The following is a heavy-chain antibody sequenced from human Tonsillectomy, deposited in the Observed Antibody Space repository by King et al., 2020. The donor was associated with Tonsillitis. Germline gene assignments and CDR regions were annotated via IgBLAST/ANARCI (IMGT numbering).Heavy chain of an antibody. J-gene: IGHJ6*02. Sequence: QLKESGPGLVKPSETLSLTCTVSGGSISSYYWSWIRQPAGKGLEWIGRIYTSGSTNYNPSLKSRVTMSVDTSKNQFSLKLSSVTAADTAVYYCARDGGYCSSTSCYKGYYYYGMDVWGQGTTVTVSS. CDR3: ARDGGYCSSTSCYKGYYYYGMDV. D-gene: IGHD2-2*02. CDR2: IYTSGST. CDR1: GGSISSYY. V-gene: IGHV4-4*07.